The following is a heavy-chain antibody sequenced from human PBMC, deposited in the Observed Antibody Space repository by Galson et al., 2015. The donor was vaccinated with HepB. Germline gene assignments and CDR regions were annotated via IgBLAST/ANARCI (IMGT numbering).Heavy chain of an antibody. CDR1: GYTFTSYY. V-gene: IGHV1-46*01. Sequence: SVKVSCKASGYTFTSYYMRWVRQAPGQGLEWMGIINPSGGSTSYAQKFQGRVTMTRDTSTSTVYMQLSSLRSEDTAVYYCARDPGKIIGIKGGMDVWGQGTTVTVSS. CDR3: ARDPGKIIGIKGGMDV. D-gene: IGHD1-20*01. J-gene: IGHJ6*02. CDR2: INPSGGST.